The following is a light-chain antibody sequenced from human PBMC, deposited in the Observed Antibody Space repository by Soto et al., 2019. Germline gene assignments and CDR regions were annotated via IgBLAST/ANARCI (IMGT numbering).Light chain of an antibody. CDR2: GVS. CDR1: KNDIGSSDY. J-gene: IGLJ3*02. Sequence: QSALTQPASVSASPGQSITISCTGGKNDIGSSDYVSWYQQHPGKAPKLIIYGVSNRPSGTSDRFSGSKSGNTASLTISGLQADDEADYYCSSYGGSNNWVFGGGTKVTVL. V-gene: IGLV2-14*01. CDR3: SSYGGSNNWV.